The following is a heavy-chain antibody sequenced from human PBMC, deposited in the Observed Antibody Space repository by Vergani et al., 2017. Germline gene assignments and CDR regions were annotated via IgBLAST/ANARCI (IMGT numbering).Heavy chain of an antibody. D-gene: IGHD4-17*01. V-gene: IGHV3-30*02. J-gene: IGHJ4*02. Sequence: VHLLESGGGLVQTGGSQRLSCVASGFTFSTYAMHWVRQAPGKGLEWVAFIRYDGSNKYYADSVKGRFTISRDNSKNTLYLQMNSLRAEDTAVYYCGGGDYPGRYFDCWGQGTLVTVSS. CDR1: GFTFSTYA. CDR3: GGGDYPGRYFDC. CDR2: IRYDGSNK.